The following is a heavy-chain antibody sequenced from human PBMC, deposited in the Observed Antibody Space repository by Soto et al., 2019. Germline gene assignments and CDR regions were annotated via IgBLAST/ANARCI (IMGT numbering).Heavy chain of an antibody. CDR1: GFTFSIYW. CDR2: IKQDGSEK. CDR3: ARSPPEPAHSQYNSDWSWKYYFDS. J-gene: IGHJ4*02. D-gene: IGHD6-19*01. V-gene: IGHV3-7*05. Sequence: GGSLRLSCAASGFTFSIYWMNWVRQAPGKGLEWVANIKQDGSEKYYVDSVKGRFTISRDNAKNSLYRQMNSLRAEDTAVYYCARSPPEPAHSQYNSDWSWKYYFDSWGQGTLVTVSS.